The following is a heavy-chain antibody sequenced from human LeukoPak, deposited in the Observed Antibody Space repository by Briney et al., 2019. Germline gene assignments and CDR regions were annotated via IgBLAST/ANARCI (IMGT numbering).Heavy chain of an antibody. CDR2: INPNSGGT. CDR3: AGGILVSYFDH. V-gene: IGHV1-2*02. D-gene: IGHD3-3*02. Sequence: ASVKVSCKASGYTFSGYYMHWVRQAPGQGLEWMGWINPNSGGTKYVQKFQGRVTMTRDTSISTAYMELSRLRSDDTAVYYCAGGILVSYFDHWGRGTLVTVSS. CDR1: GYTFSGYY. J-gene: IGHJ4*02.